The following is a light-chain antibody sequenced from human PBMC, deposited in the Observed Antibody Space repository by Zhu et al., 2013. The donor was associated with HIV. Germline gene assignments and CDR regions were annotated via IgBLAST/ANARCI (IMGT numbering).Light chain of an antibody. Sequence: QSDLTQPASVSGSPGQSITISCTGTSSDLGDSKYVSWYQHHPGKAPKLIIYEVSDRPSGVSNRFSGSKSDNTASLTISGLQAEDEADYYCSSYTASSILVFGGGTKLTVL. CDR2: EVS. J-gene: IGLJ3*02. CDR1: SSDLGDSKY. V-gene: IGLV2-14*01. CDR3: SSYTASSILV.